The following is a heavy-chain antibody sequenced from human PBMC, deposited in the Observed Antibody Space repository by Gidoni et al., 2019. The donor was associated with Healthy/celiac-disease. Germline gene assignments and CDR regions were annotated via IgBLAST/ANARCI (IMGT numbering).Heavy chain of an antibody. V-gene: IGHV3-7*01. CDR1: GFTFLSYW. CDR3: ARGLGDYFPFDY. CDR2: IKQEGSEK. Sequence: EVQLVESGGGLVQPGGSLRLSCSASGFTFLSYWMRWVRQAPGKGMEWVANIKQEGSEKYYVDSVKGRFTISRDNAKNSLYLQMNSLRAEDTAVYYCARGLGDYFPFDYWGQGTLVTVSS. J-gene: IGHJ4*02. D-gene: IGHD4-17*01.